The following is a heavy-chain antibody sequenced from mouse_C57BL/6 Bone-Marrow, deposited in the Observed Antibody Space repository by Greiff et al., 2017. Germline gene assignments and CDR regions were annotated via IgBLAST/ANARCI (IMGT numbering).Heavy chain of an antibody. V-gene: IGHV1-72*01. Sequence: QVQLQQPGAELVKPGASVQLSCKASGYTFTSYWMHWVKQRPGRGLAWIGRIAPNSGGTKYNEKFKSKATLTVDKPSSPAYMQLSSLTSEDSAVYYCARLVITTVVARYFDVWGTGTTVTVSS. CDR3: ARLVITTVVARYFDV. CDR2: IAPNSGGT. D-gene: IGHD1-1*01. J-gene: IGHJ1*03. CDR1: GYTFTSYW.